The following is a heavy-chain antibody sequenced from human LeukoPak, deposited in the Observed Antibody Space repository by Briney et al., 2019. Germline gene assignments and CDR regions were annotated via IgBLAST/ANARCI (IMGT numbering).Heavy chain of an antibody. CDR1: GGSIRNYY. J-gene: IGHJ4*02. Sequence: SETLSLTCTVSGGSIRNYYWSWIRQPPGKGLEWIGYIYYSGSTNYNPSLKSRVTISIDTSKNQFSLKLSSVTAADTAVYYCARCFGSGCPNGVFDYWGQGTLVTVSS. CDR2: IYYSGST. D-gene: IGHD6-19*01. CDR3: ARCFGSGCPNGVFDY. V-gene: IGHV4-59*01.